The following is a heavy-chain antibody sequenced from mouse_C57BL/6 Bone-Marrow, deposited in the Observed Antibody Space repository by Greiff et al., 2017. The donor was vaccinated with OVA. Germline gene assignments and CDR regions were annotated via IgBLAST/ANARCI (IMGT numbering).Heavy chain of an antibody. CDR1: GYTFTSYW. D-gene: IGHD2-2*01. CDR3: ARSDGYGY. Sequence: VQLQQPGAELVKPGASVKMSCKASGYTFTSYWITWVKQRPGQGLEWIGDIYPRSGNTYYNEKFKGKATLTADKSSSTAYMELRSLTSEDSAVYFCARSDGYGYWGQGTTLTVSS. V-gene: IGHV1-55*01. J-gene: IGHJ2*01. CDR2: IYPRSGNT.